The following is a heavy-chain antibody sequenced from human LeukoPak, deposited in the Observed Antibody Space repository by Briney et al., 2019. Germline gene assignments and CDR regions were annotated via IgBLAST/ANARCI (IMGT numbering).Heavy chain of an antibody. CDR1: GFTFSSYS. D-gene: IGHD2-21*02. Sequence: GGSLRLSCAASGFTFSSYSMNWVRQAPGKGLEWVSPISSSSSYIYYADSVKGRFTISRDNAKNSLYLQMNSLRAEDTAVYYCARGMGDCVYYYYGMDVWGKGTTVTVSS. CDR2: ISSSSSYI. J-gene: IGHJ6*04. CDR3: ARGMGDCVYYYYGMDV. V-gene: IGHV3-21*01.